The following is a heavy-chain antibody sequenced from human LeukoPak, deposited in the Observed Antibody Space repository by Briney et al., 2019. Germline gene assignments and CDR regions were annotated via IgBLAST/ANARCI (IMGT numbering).Heavy chain of an antibody. J-gene: IGHJ3*01. CDR3: ARRYLGAFDL. V-gene: IGHV4-39*01. D-gene: IGHD3-9*01. CDR1: GGSISTISYY. Sequence: SETLSLTCTVSGGSISTISYYWGWIRQPPGKGLEWIVSIFYSGNTYYNPSLRSRATISVDTSKNQFSLKLRSATAADTAIYYCARRYLGAFDLWGQGTMVTVSS. CDR2: IFYSGNT.